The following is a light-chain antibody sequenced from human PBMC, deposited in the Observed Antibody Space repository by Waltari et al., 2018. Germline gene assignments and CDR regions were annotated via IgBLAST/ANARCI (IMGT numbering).Light chain of an antibody. CDR1: QSVSGSS. V-gene: IGKV3-20*01. J-gene: IGKJ2*01. CDR3: QQYGSSPSMYT. CDR2: DVS. Sequence: EVVLTQSPGTLSLSPGERVTLSCRASQSVSGSSLAWYQQKPGQAPSLLIYDVSSRATGIPDRFSGSGSWTDFTLTISRLEPEDFAVYYCQQYGSSPSMYTFGQGTKLEIK.